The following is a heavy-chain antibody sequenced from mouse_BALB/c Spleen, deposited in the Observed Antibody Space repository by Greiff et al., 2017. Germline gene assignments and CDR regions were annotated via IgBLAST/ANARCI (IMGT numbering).Heavy chain of an antibody. V-gene: IGHV3-6*02. CDR3: ARGNYGYLYAMDY. J-gene: IGHJ4*01. D-gene: IGHD1-2*01. CDR1: GYSITSGYY. Sequence: EVHLVESGPGLVKPSQSLSLTCSVTGYSITSGYYWNWIRQFPGNKLEWMGYISYDGSNNYNPSLKNRISITRDTSKNQFFLKLNSVTTEDTATYYCARGNYGYLYAMDYWGQGTSVTVSS. CDR2: ISYDGSN.